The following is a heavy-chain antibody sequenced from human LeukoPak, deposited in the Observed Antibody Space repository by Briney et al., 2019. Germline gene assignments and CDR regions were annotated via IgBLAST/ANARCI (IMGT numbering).Heavy chain of an antibody. D-gene: IGHD3-10*01. CDR1: GYTFTGYY. J-gene: IGHJ6*03. V-gene: IGHV1-2*02. CDR2: INPNSGGT. Sequence: VASVKVSCKASGYTFTGYYMHWVRQAPGRGLEWMGWINPNSGGTNYAQKFQGRVTMTRDTSISTAYMELSRLRSDDTAVYYCARDPARTYGSTYYYYYMDVWGKGTTVTVSS. CDR3: ARDPARTYGSTYYYYYMDV.